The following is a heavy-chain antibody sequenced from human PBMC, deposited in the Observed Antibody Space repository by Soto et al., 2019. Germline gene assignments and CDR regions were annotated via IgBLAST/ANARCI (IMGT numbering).Heavy chain of an antibody. J-gene: IGHJ3*02. D-gene: IGHD2-15*01. CDR2: IIPIFGTA. Sequence: QVQLVQSGAEVKKPGSSVKVSCKASVGTFSSYAISWVRQAPGQGLEWMGGIIPIFGTANYAQKFQGRVTITADESTSTAYMELSSLRSEDTAVYYCARVYCSGGSCYDDVPAFDIWGQGTMVTVSS. CDR1: VGTFSSYA. V-gene: IGHV1-69*01. CDR3: ARVYCSGGSCYDDVPAFDI.